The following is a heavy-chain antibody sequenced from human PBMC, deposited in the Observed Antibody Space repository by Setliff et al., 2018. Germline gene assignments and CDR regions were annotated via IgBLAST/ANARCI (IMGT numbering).Heavy chain of an antibody. CDR3: ARSPPTVVVTAIQAIFDY. CDR1: GYTFSANA. Sequence: ASVKVSCKASGYTFSANAIHWVRQAPGQGLEWMGRINANSGGTNYAQKFQGRVTMTRDTSISTAYMELRSLRSDDTAVYYCARSPPTVVVTAIQAIFDYWGQGTLVTVSS. J-gene: IGHJ4*02. CDR2: INANSGGT. V-gene: IGHV1-2*06. D-gene: IGHD2-21*02.